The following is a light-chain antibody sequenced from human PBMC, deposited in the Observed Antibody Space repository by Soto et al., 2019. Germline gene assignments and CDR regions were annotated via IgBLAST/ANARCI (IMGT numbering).Light chain of an antibody. V-gene: IGLV1-51*01. CDR3: GTWDTSLSAV. J-gene: IGLJ1*01. Sequence: QSVLTQPPSVSAAPGQKVTIPCSGSSSNIGNNYVSWYQHLPGTAPKLLIYDNNKRPSGIPDRFSGSKSGTSATLGITGLQTGDEADYYCGTWDTSLSAVFGTGTKVTVL. CDR2: DNN. CDR1: SSNIGNNY.